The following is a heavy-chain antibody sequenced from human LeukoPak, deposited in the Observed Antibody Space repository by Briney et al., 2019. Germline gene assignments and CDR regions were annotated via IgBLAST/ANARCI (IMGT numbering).Heavy chain of an antibody. CDR2: MNPNSGNT. CDR3: ARVAAPPYYYDSSGYYYGMDV. D-gene: IGHD3-22*01. CDR1: GYTFTSYD. Sequence: GASVKVSCKASGYTFTSYDINWVRQATGQGLEWMGWMNPNSGNTGYAQKFQGRVTMTRNTSISTAYMELSSLRSEDTAVYYCARVAAPPYYYDSSGYYYGMDVWGQGTTVTVSS. V-gene: IGHV1-8*01. J-gene: IGHJ6*02.